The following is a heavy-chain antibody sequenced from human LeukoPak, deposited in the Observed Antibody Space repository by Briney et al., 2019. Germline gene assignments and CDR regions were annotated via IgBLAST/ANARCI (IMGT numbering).Heavy chain of an antibody. D-gene: IGHD3-10*01. Sequence: KPSETLSLTCTVSGGSISSYYWSWIRQPPGKGLEWIGYTYYSGSTNYNPSLKSRVTISVDTSKNQFSLKLSSVTAADTAVYYCAKSPLWFGELLPFDPWGQGTLVTVSS. V-gene: IGHV4-59*01. CDR2: TYYSGST. CDR1: GGSISSYY. J-gene: IGHJ5*02. CDR3: AKSPLWFGELLPFDP.